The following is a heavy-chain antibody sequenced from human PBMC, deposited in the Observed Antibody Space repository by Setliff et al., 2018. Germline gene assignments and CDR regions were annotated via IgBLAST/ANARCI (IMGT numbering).Heavy chain of an antibody. V-gene: IGHV1-18*01. CDR2: ISPYRCNT. CDR1: GDTFSTYA. J-gene: IGHJ4*02. CDR3: ARIYVYVSSGYYYASDY. Sequence: ASVKVSCKASGDTFSTYALNWVRQAPGQGLEWVGWISPYRCNTYSAQRFQGRVTLTTDTSTSTAYMDVRSLTADDPAVYYCARIYVYVSSGYYYASDYWGQGTRFTVSS. D-gene: IGHD3-22*01.